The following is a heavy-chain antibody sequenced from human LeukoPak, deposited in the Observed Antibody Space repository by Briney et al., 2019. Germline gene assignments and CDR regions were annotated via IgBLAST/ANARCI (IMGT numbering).Heavy chain of an antibody. CDR2: ISYDGSNK. D-gene: IGHD1-26*01. Sequence: GGSLRLSCAASGFTFSSYAMHWVRQAPGKGLEWVAVISYDGSNKYYADSVKGRFTISRDNSKNTPYLQMNSLRAEDTAVYYCARDRGGSMPEYYFDYWGQGTLVTVSS. CDR1: GFTFSSYA. CDR3: ARDRGGSMPEYYFDY. V-gene: IGHV3-30-3*01. J-gene: IGHJ4*02.